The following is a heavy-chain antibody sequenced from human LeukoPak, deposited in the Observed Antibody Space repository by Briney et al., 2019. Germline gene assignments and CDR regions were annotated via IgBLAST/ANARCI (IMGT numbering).Heavy chain of an antibody. J-gene: IGHJ4*02. CDR2: ISSSSSTI. V-gene: IGHV3-48*02. D-gene: IGHD4-17*01. CDR3: ASTVTGGFDY. CDR1: GFTFSTCS. Sequence: GGSLRLSCAASGFTFSTCSMNWVRQAPGKGLEWVSYISSSSSTIYYADSVKGRFTISRDNAKSSLYLQVNSLRDEDTAVYYCASTVTGGFDYWGQGTPVTVSS.